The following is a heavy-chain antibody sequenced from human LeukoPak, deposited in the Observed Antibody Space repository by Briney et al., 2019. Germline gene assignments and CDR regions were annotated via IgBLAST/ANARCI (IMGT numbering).Heavy chain of an antibody. Sequence: ASVKVSCKVSGYTLTELSMHWVRQAPGKGLAGMGGFDPEDGETIYAQKFQGRVTMTEDTSTDTAYMELSSLRSEDTAVYYCATDFAARSQEWRGWFDPWGQGTLVTVSS. D-gene: IGHD2-8*01. V-gene: IGHV1-24*01. CDR1: GYTLTELS. CDR2: FDPEDGET. J-gene: IGHJ5*02. CDR3: ATDFAARSQEWRGWFDP.